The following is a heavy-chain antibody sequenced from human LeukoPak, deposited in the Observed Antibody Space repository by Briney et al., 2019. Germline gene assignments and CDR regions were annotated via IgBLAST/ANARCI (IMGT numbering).Heavy chain of an antibody. J-gene: IGHJ4*02. Sequence: SEALSLTCSVSGDSVRNDFYYWGWIRQPPGKGLEWVACLSHAGNTWYNPSLESRLSISVDTSKNQFSLKFSSVTAADTALYWCARHNAPRRVGFDFWGQGILVTVSS. CDR1: GDSVRNDFYY. CDR2: LSHAGNT. V-gene: IGHV4-39*01. CDR3: ARHNAPRRVGFDF. D-gene: IGHD2-2*01.